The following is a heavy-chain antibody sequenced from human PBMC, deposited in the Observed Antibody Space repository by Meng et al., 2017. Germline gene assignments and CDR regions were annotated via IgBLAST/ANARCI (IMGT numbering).Heavy chain of an antibody. J-gene: IGHJ4*02. CDR3: ASNLGLVVVDYYFDY. D-gene: IGHD2-15*01. Sequence: GESLKISCAASGFTFSSYEMNWVRQAPGKGLEWVSYISSSGSTIYYADSVKGRFTISRDNSKNTLYLQMNSLRAEDTAVYYCASNLGLVVVDYYFDYWGQGTLVTVSS. CDR2: ISSSGSTI. CDR1: GFTFSSYE. V-gene: IGHV3-48*03.